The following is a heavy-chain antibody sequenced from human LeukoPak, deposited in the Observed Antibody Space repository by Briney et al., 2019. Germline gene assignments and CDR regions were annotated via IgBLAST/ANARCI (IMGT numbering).Heavy chain of an antibody. CDR2: TGDDGVDK. Sequence: SGGSLRLSCVASGFTFSHYAMTWVRQAPGKGLEWVSDTGDDGVDKVYADSVRGRFTISRDKSKNTLYLQMYSLTAEDTAVYYCAKDAVPRNSMWDYFDYLGEGTLVTVSS. V-gene: IGHV3-23*01. CDR3: AKDAVPRNSMWDYFDY. J-gene: IGHJ4*02. CDR1: GFTFSHYA. D-gene: IGHD1-7*01.